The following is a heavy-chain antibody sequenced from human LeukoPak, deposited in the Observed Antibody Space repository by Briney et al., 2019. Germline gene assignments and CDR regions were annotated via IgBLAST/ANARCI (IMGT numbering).Heavy chain of an antibody. CDR2: ISGSGGST. Sequence: GGSLRLSCAVSGFTYSSYAMSWVRQAPGKGLEWVSSISGSGGSTYYADSVKGRFTISRDNSTNTLYLQMNSLRAEDTAVYYCAKGGLGCSSTSCFDYWGQGTLVTVSS. CDR3: AKGGLGCSSTSCFDY. D-gene: IGHD2-2*01. J-gene: IGHJ4*02. V-gene: IGHV3-23*01. CDR1: GFTYSSYA.